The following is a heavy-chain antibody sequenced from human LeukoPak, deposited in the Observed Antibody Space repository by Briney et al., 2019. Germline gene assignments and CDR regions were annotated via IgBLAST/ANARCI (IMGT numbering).Heavy chain of an antibody. J-gene: IGHJ4*02. D-gene: IGHD2-21*01. V-gene: IGHV3-72*01. CDR2: IKHKAHSYTI. Sequence: GGSLRLSCAASGFPFSDHYMDWVRQAPGKGLEWVGRIKHKAHSYTIEYAASVKGRFTISRDDSKSSLYLQMNSLKIEDTAVYYCAQFAKGGWGQGTLVTVSS. CDR1: GFPFSDHY. CDR3: AQFAKGG.